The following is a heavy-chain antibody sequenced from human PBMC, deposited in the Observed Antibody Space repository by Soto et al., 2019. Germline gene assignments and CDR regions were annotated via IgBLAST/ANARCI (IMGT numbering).Heavy chain of an antibody. CDR1: AFTFSSYA. Sequence: PGESLTLSCAASAFTFSSYAMHWVRQAPGKGLEWVAVISYNGSNKYYADSVKGRFTISRDNSKNTLYLQMNSLRTKDTAVYDCARAILGYCSSTSCLDDYCLDVWGQGTMVTVSS. CDR2: ISYNGSNK. J-gene: IGHJ6*02. CDR3: ARAILGYCSSTSCLDDYCLDV. V-gene: IGHV3-30-3*01. D-gene: IGHD2-2*01.